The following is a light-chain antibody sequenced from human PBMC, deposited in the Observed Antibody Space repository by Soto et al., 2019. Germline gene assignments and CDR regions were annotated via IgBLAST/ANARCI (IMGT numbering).Light chain of an antibody. CDR2: DAS. V-gene: IGKV1-5*01. CDR3: QQYLTYSSLT. Sequence: DIQMTQSASTLSSSVGDRVTITCRASQSISTWLAWYQQKIGKAPKLLIYDASTLESGVPSRFSGSGSGTEFTLTISSLQPDDFATYYCQQYLTYSSLTFGGGTKVDI. J-gene: IGKJ4*01. CDR1: QSISTW.